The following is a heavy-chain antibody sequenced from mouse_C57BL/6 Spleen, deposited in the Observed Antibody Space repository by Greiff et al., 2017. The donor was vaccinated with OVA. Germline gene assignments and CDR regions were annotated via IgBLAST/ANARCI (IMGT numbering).Heavy chain of an antibody. J-gene: IGHJ2*01. D-gene: IGHD2-5*01. CDR1: GYSITSGYY. CDR3: AREDSNYTLDY. CDR2: ISYDGSN. Sequence: EVKLQESGPGLVKPSQSLSLTCSVTGYSITSGYYWNWIRQFPGNKLEWMGYISYDGSNNYNPSLKNRISITRDTSKNQFFLKLNSVTTEDTATYYCAREDSNYTLDYWGQGTTLTVSS. V-gene: IGHV3-6*01.